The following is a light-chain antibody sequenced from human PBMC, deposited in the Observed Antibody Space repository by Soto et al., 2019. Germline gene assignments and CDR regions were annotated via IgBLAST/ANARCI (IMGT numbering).Light chain of an antibody. J-gene: IGLJ2*01. CDR3: GSYVGSSTLV. CDR2: DGS. CDR1: SSDVWSYNL. Sequence: QSALTQPASVSGSPGQSITISCTGTSSDVWSYNLVSWYQQHPGKAPKLMLYDGSKRPYGVSNRVSGSKSGNTASLTISGLEAEDEADYCCGSYVGSSTLVFAGGTKLTVL. V-gene: IGLV2-23*01.